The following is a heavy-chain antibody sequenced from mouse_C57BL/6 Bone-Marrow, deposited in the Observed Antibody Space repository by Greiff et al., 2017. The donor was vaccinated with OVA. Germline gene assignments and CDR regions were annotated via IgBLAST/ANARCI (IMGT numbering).Heavy chain of an antibody. Sequence: EVMLVESGGGLVQSGRSLRLSCATSGFTFSDFYMEWVRQAPGKGLEWIAASRNKANDYTTEYSASVKGRFIVSRDTSQSILYLQMNAQRAEDTASYNGARDAYYSKNAMDYWGQGTAVTVSA. D-gene: IGHD2-5*01. CDR1: GFTFSDFY. CDR3: ARDAYYSKNAMDY. CDR2: SRNKANDYTT. J-gene: IGHJ4*01. V-gene: IGHV7-1*01.